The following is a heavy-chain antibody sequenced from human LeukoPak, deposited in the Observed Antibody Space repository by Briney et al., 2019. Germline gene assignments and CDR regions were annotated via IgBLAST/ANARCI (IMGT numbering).Heavy chain of an antibody. CDR2: ISWDGGST. J-gene: IGHJ4*02. CDR3: AKDTSADYYDSSGFNY. CDR1: GFTFDDYA. Sequence: PGGSLRLSCAASGFTFDDYAMHWVRQAPGKGLEWVSLISWDGGSTYYADSVKGRFTISRDNSKNSLYLQMNSLRAEDTALYYCAKDTSADYYDSSGFNYWGQGTLVTVSS. D-gene: IGHD3-22*01. V-gene: IGHV3-43D*03.